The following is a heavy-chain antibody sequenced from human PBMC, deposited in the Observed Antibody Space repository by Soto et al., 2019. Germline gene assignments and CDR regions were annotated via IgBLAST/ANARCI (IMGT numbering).Heavy chain of an antibody. V-gene: IGHV3-30-3*01. CDR1: GFTFSSYA. J-gene: IGHJ4*02. CDR2: ISYDGSNK. D-gene: IGHD6-13*01. Sequence: GGSLRLSCAASGFTFSSYAMHWVRQAPGKGLEWVAVISYDGSNKYYADSVKGRFTISRDNSKNTLYLQMNSLRAEDTVVYYCAGAPGYSSSCYNYWGQGTLVTGSS. CDR3: AGAPGYSSSCYNY.